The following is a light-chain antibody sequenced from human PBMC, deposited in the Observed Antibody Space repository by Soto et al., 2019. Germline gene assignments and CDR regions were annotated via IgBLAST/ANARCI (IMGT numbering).Light chain of an antibody. Sequence: QSVLTQPASVSGSPGQSITISCTGTSSDVGDYNYVSWYQQYPGKAPKLMIHEVNHRPSGVSDRFSGSKSGNTASLTISGLQAEDEADYYCSSYTSSNTDVFGTGTKVTVL. CDR1: SSDVGDYNY. V-gene: IGLV2-14*01. CDR2: EVN. CDR3: SSYTSSNTDV. J-gene: IGLJ1*01.